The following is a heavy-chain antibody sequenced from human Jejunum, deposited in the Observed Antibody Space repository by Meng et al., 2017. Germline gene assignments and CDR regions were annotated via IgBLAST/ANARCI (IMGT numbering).Heavy chain of an antibody. CDR3: ARGHPRMSGSYGWFDP. CDR1: GDSISGYY. Sequence: QVRLQESGPGLVKPSGTLSPTFTVSGDSISGYYWSWIRQPAGKGLEWIGRIYTSGSTNYNPSLKSRVTMSVDTSKNQFSLKLNSVTAADTAVYYCARGHPRMSGSYGWFDPWGQGTLVTVSS. V-gene: IGHV4-4*07. CDR2: IYTSGST. D-gene: IGHD1-26*01. J-gene: IGHJ5*02.